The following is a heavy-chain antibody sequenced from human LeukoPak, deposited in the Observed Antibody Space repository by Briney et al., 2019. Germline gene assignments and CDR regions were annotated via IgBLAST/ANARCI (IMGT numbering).Heavy chain of an antibody. D-gene: IGHD3-22*01. J-gene: IGHJ4*02. CDR3: AKDPTDFDSSGQTYFDY. CDR1: GFTFSSYG. V-gene: IGHV3-23*01. CDR2: ISGSGGIT. Sequence: GGSLRLSCAASGFTFSSYGMSWVRQAPGKGLEWVSGISGSGGITHYADSVRGRFTISRDNSKNTLYLQVNSLRAEDTAVYYCAKDPTDFDSSGQTYFDYWGQGSLVTVSS.